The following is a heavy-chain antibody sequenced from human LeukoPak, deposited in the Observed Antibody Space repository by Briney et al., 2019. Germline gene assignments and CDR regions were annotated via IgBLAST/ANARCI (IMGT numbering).Heavy chain of an antibody. D-gene: IGHD2-15*01. CDR2: ISAYNGNT. J-gene: IGHJ6*02. V-gene: IGHV1-18*01. CDR3: ARDEAVVVAATVGYYYYGMDV. CDR1: GYTFTSYG. Sequence: GASVKVSCKASGYTFTSYGISWVRQAPGQGLEWMGWISAYNGNTNYAQKLQGRVTMTTDTSTSTAYMELRSLRSDDTAVYYCARDEAVVVAATVGYYYYGMDVWGQGTTVTVSS.